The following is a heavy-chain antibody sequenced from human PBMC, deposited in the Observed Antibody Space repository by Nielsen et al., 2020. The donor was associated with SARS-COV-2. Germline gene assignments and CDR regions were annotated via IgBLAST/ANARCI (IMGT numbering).Heavy chain of an antibody. CDR3: ATSDFTIIPLF. CDR1: GYSLTEIS. CDR2: FDPEDGEI. J-gene: IGHJ6*02. V-gene: IGHV1-24*01. Sequence: ASVKVSCKVSGYSLTEISMHWVRQAPGKGLEWMGSFDPEDGEIIYAQKFEGRVTMTEDTSTGTAYMELRSLRSEDTAVYYCATSDFTIIPLFWGQGTAVTVSS. D-gene: IGHD3-3*01.